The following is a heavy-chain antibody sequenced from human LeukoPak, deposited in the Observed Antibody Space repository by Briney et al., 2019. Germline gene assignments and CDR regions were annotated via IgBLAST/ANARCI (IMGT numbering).Heavy chain of an antibody. CDR1: GFTFSSYW. D-gene: IGHD1-1*01. J-gene: IGHJ4*02. V-gene: IGHV3-74*01. CDR3: ATWNDKGY. CDR2: INTDGSTT. Sequence: GGSLRLSCAVPGFTFSSYWMHWVRQAPGKGLVWVSRINTDGSTTNYADSVKGRFTISRDNAKNTLYMQMNSLRAEDTAMYYCATWNDKGYWGQGTLVTVSS.